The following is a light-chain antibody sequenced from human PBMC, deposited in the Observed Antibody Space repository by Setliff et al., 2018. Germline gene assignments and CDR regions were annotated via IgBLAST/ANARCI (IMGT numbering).Light chain of an antibody. Sequence: QSVLTQPASVSGSPGQSITISCAGTSSDVGAYSHVSWYQQYPGKAPKLMISEVSNRPSGVSYRFSGPKSGNTASLTISGLQAEDEADYYCMSYTTIRTYVFGTGTKVTVL. V-gene: IGLV2-14*01. CDR3: MSYTTIRTYV. J-gene: IGLJ1*01. CDR2: EVS. CDR1: SSDVGAYSH.